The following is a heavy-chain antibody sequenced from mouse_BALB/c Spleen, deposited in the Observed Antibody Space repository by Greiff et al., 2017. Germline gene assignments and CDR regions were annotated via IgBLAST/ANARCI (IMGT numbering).Heavy chain of an antibody. CDR2: IDPETGGT. J-gene: IGHJ2*01. CDR3: TRYYRGCYFDY. V-gene: IGHV1-15*01. CDR1: GYTFTDYE. D-gene: IGHD1-1*01. Sequence: QVQLKQSGAELVRPGASVTLSCKASGYTFTDYEMHWVKQTPVHGLEWIGAIDPETGGTTYNQKFKGKATLTADKSSSTAYMVLRSLTSEDSAVYYCTRYYRGCYFDYWGQGTTLTVSS.